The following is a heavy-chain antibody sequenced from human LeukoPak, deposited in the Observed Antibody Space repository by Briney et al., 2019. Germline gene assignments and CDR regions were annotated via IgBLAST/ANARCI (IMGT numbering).Heavy chain of an antibody. CDR3: ARVEMATNYYFDY. D-gene: IGHD5-24*01. J-gene: IGHJ4*02. CDR1: GFTFSSYA. CDR2: ISGSGGST. V-gene: IGHV3-23*01. Sequence: RGSLRLSCAASGFTFSSYAMHWVRQAPGKGLEWVSAISGSGGSTYYADSVKGRFTISRDNSKNTLYLQMNSLRAEDTAVYYCARVEMATNYYFDYWGQGTLVTVSS.